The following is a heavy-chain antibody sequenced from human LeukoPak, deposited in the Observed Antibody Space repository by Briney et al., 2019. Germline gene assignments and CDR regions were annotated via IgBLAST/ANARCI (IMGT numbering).Heavy chain of an antibody. CDR2: ISSSSSYI. J-gene: IGHJ4*02. V-gene: IGHV3-21*01. CDR3: ARDTTPIGDFWSGYYATTIDY. Sequence: PGGSLRLSCATSGFTFSSYSMNWVRQAPGKGLEWVSSISSSSSYIYYADSVKGRFTISRDNAKNSLYLQMNSLRAEDTAVYYCARDTTPIGDFWSGYYATTIDYWGQGTLVTVSS. D-gene: IGHD3-3*01. CDR1: GFTFSSYS.